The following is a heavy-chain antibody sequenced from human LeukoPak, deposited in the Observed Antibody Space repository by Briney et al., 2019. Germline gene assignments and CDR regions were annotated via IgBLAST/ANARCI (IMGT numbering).Heavy chain of an antibody. J-gene: IGHJ4*02. CDR1: GFTFSTYW. CDR3: ARERGFVG. Sequence: GGSLRLSCAASGFTFSTYWMHWVRQAPGKGLVWVSRINSDGSGTSYADSVKGRFTISRDNAKNSLYLQMNSLRGEDTAVYYCARERGFVGWGQGTQVTVDS. V-gene: IGHV3-74*01. D-gene: IGHD1-26*01. CDR2: INSDGSGT.